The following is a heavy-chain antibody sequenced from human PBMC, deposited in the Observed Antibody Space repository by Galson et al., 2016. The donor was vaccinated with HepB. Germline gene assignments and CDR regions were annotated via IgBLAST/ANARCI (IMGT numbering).Heavy chain of an antibody. CDR2: IWYDGSNK. J-gene: IGHJ4*02. Sequence: LEWVEVIWYDGSNKYYADSVKGRFTISRDTSKNTLYLQMNSLRAEDTAGYYCAIAFFRAACFDYWGQGTLVTVSS. CDR3: AIAFFRAACFDY. V-gene: IGHV3-33*01. D-gene: IGHD2/OR15-2a*01.